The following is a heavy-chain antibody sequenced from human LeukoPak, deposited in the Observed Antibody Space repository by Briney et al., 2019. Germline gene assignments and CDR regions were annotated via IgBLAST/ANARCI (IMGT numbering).Heavy chain of an antibody. CDR1: GGSISSSSYY. CDR2: IYYSGST. D-gene: IGHD3-22*01. CDR3: ARLGYYDSSGYGISYYFDY. Sequence: SETLSLTCTVSGGSISSSSYYWGWIRQPPGKGLEWIGSIYYSGSTYYNPSLKSRVTIPVDTSKNQFSLKLSSVTAADTAVYYCARLGYYDSSGYGISYYFDYWGQGTLVTVSS. J-gene: IGHJ4*02. V-gene: IGHV4-39*01.